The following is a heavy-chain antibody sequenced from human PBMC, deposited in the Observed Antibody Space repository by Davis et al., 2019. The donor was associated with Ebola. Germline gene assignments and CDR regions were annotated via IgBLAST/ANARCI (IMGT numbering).Heavy chain of an antibody. D-gene: IGHD5-24*01. Sequence: GGSLRLSCAASGFTFSSYGMHWVRQAPGKGLERVAVISYDGSNKYYADSVKGRFTISRDNSKNTLYLQMNSLRAEDTAVYYCAKDRGRWLQLYYFDYWGQGTLVTVSS. J-gene: IGHJ4*02. CDR2: ISYDGSNK. CDR3: AKDRGRWLQLYYFDY. CDR1: GFTFSSYG. V-gene: IGHV3-30*18.